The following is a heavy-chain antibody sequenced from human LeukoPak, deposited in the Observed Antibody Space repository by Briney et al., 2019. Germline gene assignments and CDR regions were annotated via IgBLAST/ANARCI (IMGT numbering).Heavy chain of an antibody. J-gene: IGHJ4*02. Sequence: KRLEWMGGIIPIFGTANYAQKFQGRVTITADESTSTAYMELSSLRSEDTAVYYCARVGPALGYAVYYFDYWGQGTLVTVSS. V-gene: IGHV1-69*01. CDR2: IIPIFGTA. D-gene: IGHD2-2*01. CDR3: ARVGPALGYAVYYFDY.